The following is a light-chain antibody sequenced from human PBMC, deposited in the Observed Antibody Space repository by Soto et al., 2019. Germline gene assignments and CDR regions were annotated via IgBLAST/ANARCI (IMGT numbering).Light chain of an antibody. J-gene: IGLJ2*01. CDR3: SSYTSSSTVV. CDR1: SSDVGGYNY. Sequence: QSALTQPASVSGSPGQSITISCTGTSSDVGGYNYVSWYQQHPDKAPKLIICDVNNRPSGVSNRFSGSKSGNTASLTISGLQAEDEADYYCSSYTSSSTVVFGGGTKLTVL. V-gene: IGLV2-14*01. CDR2: DVN.